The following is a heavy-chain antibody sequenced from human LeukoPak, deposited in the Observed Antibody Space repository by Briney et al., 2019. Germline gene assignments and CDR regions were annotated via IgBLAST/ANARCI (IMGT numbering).Heavy chain of an antibody. CDR3: ARARNPSAAGRYWFDP. CDR1: GFTFSSYW. D-gene: IGHD6-13*01. CDR2: INSDGSST. V-gene: IGHV3-74*01. J-gene: IGHJ5*02. Sequence: GGSLRLSCAASGFTFSSYWMHWVRQAPGKGLVWVSRINSDGSSTSYADSVKGRFTISRGNAKNTLYLQMNSLRAEDTAVYYCARARNPSAAGRYWFDPWGQGTLVTVSS.